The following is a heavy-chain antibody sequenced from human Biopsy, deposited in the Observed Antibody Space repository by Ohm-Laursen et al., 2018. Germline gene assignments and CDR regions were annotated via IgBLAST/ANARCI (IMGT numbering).Heavy chain of an antibody. CDR3: ARDPLNGHKHFDY. D-gene: IGHD2-8*01. CDR1: SYTFTDYN. Sequence: ASVTASCKASSYTFTDYNIHWMRQAPGQGLEWLGYINCKTGDTNYAQKFQGTVTRTRDTSISTAYLALGSLRSADTAIYYCARDPLNGHKHFDYWGQGSLVTVSS. J-gene: IGHJ4*02. V-gene: IGHV1-2*02. CDR2: INCKTGDT.